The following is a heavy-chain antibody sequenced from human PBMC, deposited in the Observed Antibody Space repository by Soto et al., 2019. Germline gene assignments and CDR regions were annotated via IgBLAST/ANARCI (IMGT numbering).Heavy chain of an antibody. D-gene: IGHD3-10*01. CDR2: ISVYNGNT. Sequence: GASVKVSCKASGYTFTSYGISWVRQAPGQGLEWMGWISVYNGNTNYAQKLQGRVTMTTDTSTSTAYMELRSLRSDGTAVYYCASGWFGEFVYYFDYWGQGTLVTVSS. J-gene: IGHJ4*02. CDR1: GYTFTSYG. V-gene: IGHV1-18*01. CDR3: ASGWFGEFVYYFDY.